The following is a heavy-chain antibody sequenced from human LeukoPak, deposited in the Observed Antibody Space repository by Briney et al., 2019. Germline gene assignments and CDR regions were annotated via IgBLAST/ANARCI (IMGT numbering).Heavy chain of an antibody. J-gene: IGHJ4*02. CDR3: ARDLSGVTGYTYGRGIDY. CDR2: IKKDGSEK. CDR1: GFTFSSYW. D-gene: IGHD5-18*01. Sequence: GGSLRLSCAASGFTFSSYWMSWVRQAPGKGLEWVANIKKDGSEKYYVDSVKGRFTISRDNAKTSLYLQMNSLRAGDTAVYYCARDLSGVTGYTYGRGIDYWGQGTLVTVSS. V-gene: IGHV3-7*01.